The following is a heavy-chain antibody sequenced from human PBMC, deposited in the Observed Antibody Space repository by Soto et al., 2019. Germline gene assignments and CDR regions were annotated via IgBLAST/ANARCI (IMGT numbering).Heavy chain of an antibody. D-gene: IGHD2-15*01. CDR1: GYTFTGYY. Sequence: QVQLVQSGAEVKKPGASVKVSCKASGYTFTGYYMHWVRQAPGQGLEWMGWINPNSGGTNYAQKSQGRVTMTRDTSISTAYMELSRLRSDDTAVYYCARDQWNCSGGSCPDNAFDIWGQGKMVTVSS. J-gene: IGHJ3*02. V-gene: IGHV1-2*02. CDR2: INPNSGGT. CDR3: ARDQWNCSGGSCPDNAFDI.